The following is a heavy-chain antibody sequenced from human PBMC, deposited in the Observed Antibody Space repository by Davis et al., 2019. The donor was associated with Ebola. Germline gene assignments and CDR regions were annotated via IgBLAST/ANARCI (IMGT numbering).Heavy chain of an antibody. CDR2: ISSSGTNI. J-gene: IGHJ4*02. Sequence: PGGSLRLSCAASGFTFSDYCMSWIRQAPGKGLEWVSYISSSGTNINYADSVMGRFTISRDNAKNSLYLQMNSLGAEDTAVYFCARGHSYGPDDYWGQGTVVTVSS. V-gene: IGHV3-11*04. CDR3: ARGHSYGPDDY. CDR1: GFTFSDYC. D-gene: IGHD5-18*01.